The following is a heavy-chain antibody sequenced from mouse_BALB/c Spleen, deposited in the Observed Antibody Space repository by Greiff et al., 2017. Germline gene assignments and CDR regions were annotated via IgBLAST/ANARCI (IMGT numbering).Heavy chain of an antibody. CDR2: IWAGGST. D-gene: IGHD1-1*01. CDR1: GFSLTSYG. V-gene: IGHV2-9*02. CDR3: ARVPLITTGAMDY. Sequence: QVQLQESGPGLVAPSQSLSITCTVSGFSLTSYGVHWVRQPPGKGLEWLGVIWAGGSTNYNSALMSRLSISKDNSKSQVFLKLNSLQTDDTAMYYCARVPLITTGAMDYWGQGTSVTVSS. J-gene: IGHJ4*01.